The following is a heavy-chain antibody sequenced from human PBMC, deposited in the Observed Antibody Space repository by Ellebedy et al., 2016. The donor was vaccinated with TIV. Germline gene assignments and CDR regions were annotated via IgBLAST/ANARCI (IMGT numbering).Heavy chain of an antibody. CDR3: AKDRIVGARKFDD. CDR1: GFTFNSFA. J-gene: IGHJ4*02. CDR2: ISNSGEST. V-gene: IGHV3-23*01. Sequence: GESLKISCVASGFTFNSFAMSWVRQAPGKGLEWVSTISNSGESTNTADSGKGRFTISRDNSKNTLYLQMNGLRAEDTAVYSCAKDRIVGARKFDDWGQGTLVTVSS. D-gene: IGHD1-26*01.